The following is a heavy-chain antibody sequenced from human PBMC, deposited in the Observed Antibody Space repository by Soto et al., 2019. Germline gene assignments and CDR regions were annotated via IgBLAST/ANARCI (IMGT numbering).Heavy chain of an antibody. D-gene: IGHD5-12*01. Sequence: CLRLSWESSDFAFSSYAMDWVRQAPEKGLGWIAHITSSGSTMYNTDSVKGRFTISRDNAKNSLYLQMNSLRAEDTAVYYCVKEKSIMYSGYDAFDLWGQGTMVPVSS. CDR3: VKEKSIMYSGYDAFDL. V-gene: IGHV3-48*03. CDR1: DFAFSSYA. J-gene: IGHJ3*01. CDR2: ITSSGSTM.